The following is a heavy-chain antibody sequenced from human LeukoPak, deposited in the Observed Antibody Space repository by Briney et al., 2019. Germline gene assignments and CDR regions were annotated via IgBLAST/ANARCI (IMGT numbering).Heavy chain of an antibody. CDR1: RFTFSSYS. D-gene: IGHD2-15*01. V-gene: IGHV3-66*04. J-gene: IGHJ5*02. Sequence: PGGSLRLSCAASRFTFSSYSMNWVRQAPGKGLEWVSVIYSDGSTYYADSVKGRFTISSDKSKNTLYLQLNSLRAEDTAVYFCARQSGGPYNWFDPWGQGTLVTVSS. CDR2: IYSDGST. CDR3: ARQSGGPYNWFDP.